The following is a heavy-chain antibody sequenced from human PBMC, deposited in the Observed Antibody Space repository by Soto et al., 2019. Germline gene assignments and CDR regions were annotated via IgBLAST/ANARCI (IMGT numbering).Heavy chain of an antibody. J-gene: IGHJ5*02. Sequence: SETLSLTCNVSGGSISRYYWSWIRQPPGKGLEWIGYIHYSGSTKYNPSLKSRVTISVDTSKNQFSLKLTSVTAADTAVYFCARVPAVASTIPSLWFDPWGHGTLVTVSS. D-gene: IGHD6-19*01. CDR2: IHYSGST. CDR1: GGSISRYY. V-gene: IGHV4-59*01. CDR3: ARVPAVASTIPSLWFDP.